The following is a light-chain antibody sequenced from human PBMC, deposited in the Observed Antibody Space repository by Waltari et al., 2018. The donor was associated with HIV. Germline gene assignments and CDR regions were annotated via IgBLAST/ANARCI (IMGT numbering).Light chain of an antibody. V-gene: IGLV2-8*01. Sequence: QPALTQPPSASGSPGQSVTISCTGTSRDIGPYTYLSWYQQHPGRAPNLLIYEVNKRPSGVPDRFSGSKSANTASLTVSGLQVADEADYYCSSYAGNNNYVFGTGTRVTVL. CDR2: EVN. J-gene: IGLJ1*01. CDR3: SSYAGNNNYV. CDR1: SRDIGPYTY.